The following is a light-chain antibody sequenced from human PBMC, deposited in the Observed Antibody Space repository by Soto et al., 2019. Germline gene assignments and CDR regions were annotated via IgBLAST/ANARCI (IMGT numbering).Light chain of an antibody. Sequence: QSVLTQPPSVSEAPRQRVTISCSGSSSNIGNNAVNWYQQLPGKAPKLLIYYDDLLPSGVSDRFSGSKSGTSASLAITGLQAEDEADYYCQSYDSSLSGSVFGGGTKVTVL. CDR3: QSYDSSLSGSV. CDR2: YDD. V-gene: IGLV1-36*01. J-gene: IGLJ2*01. CDR1: SSNIGNNA.